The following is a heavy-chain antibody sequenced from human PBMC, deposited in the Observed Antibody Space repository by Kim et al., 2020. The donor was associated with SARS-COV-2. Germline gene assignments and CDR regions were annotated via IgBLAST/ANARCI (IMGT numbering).Heavy chain of an antibody. CDR2: ISGSGGST. CDR1: GFTFSSYA. Sequence: GGSLRLSCAASGFTFSSYAMSWVRQAPGKGLEWVSAISGSGGSTYYADSVKGRFTISRDNSKNTLYLQMNSLRAEDTAVYYCAKKGPVCSSTSCPRIAAAGTVDYWGQGTLVTVSS. CDR3: AKKGPVCSSTSCPRIAAAGTVDY. D-gene: IGHD2-2*01. J-gene: IGHJ4*02. V-gene: IGHV3-23*01.